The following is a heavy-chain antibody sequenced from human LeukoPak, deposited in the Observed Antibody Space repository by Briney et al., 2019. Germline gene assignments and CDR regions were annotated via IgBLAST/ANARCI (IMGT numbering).Heavy chain of an antibody. CDR2: INGEGSRI. Sequence: GGSLRLSCAVTGFNLRTYWIHWFRHSPGRGLEWAARINGEGSRISYADSVRGRFTISRDNAKNTAYLQMNSLRAEDTALCYCARDPGYYYYGMDVWGQGTTVVVSS. CDR3: ARDPGYYYYGMDV. J-gene: IGHJ6*02. CDR1: GFNLRTYW. V-gene: IGHV3-74*01.